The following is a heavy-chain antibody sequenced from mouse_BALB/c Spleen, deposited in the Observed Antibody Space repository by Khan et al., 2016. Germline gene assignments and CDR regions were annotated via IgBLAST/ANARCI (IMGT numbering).Heavy chain of an antibody. V-gene: IGHV3-2*02. Sequence: EVQLQESGPGLVKPSQSLSLTCTVTGYSITSGYGWNWIRQFPGNKLEWMGYISYSGSTNYNPSLKSRISITRDTSKNQFFQQLNSVTTENTSTYYCARTARIKYWGQGTTLTVSS. CDR1: GYSITSGYG. CDR3: ARTARIKY. D-gene: IGHD1-2*01. J-gene: IGHJ2*01. CDR2: ISYSGST.